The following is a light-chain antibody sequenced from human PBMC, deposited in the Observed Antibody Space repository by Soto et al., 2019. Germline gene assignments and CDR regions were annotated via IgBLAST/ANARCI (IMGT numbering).Light chain of an antibody. V-gene: IGKV1-8*01. CDR2: AAS. CDR3: QQYYSYPPIT. CDR1: QGISSY. Sequence: RMTRSPGSVSASTSYRVAMNLLSSQGISSYLAWYQQKPGKDTKILIYAASTLQSGVPSRLSGSGSGTDFTLTISCLQSEDFATSYCQQYYSYPPITFGQGTRLEIK. J-gene: IGKJ5*01.